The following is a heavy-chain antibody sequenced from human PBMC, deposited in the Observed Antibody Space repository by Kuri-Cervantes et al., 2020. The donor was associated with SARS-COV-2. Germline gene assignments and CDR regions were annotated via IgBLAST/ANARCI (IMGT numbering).Heavy chain of an antibody. D-gene: IGHD3-16*01. CDR1: GYTFTRYG. J-gene: IGHJ4*02. CDR2: ISPDNDDT. Sequence: ASVKVSCKASGYTFTRYGMTWVRQAPGQGLEWMGWISPDNDDTKYAQNFQGRVTMSTDTSSNTAYMDLRSLRFDDTAVYYCARGNVGGMDYWGQGTLVTVSS. V-gene: IGHV1-18*01. CDR3: ARGNVGGMDY.